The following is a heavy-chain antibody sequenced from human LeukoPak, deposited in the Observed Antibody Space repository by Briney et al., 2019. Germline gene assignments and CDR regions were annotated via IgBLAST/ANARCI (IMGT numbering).Heavy chain of an antibody. J-gene: IGHJ3*02. D-gene: IGHD1-7*01. CDR2: INPNSGVT. CDR3: ARAVSGTLGGAFDI. CDR1: GYTFIDYF. V-gene: IGHV1-2*02. Sequence: ASVKVSCKASGYTFIDYFIHWMRQTPGQGLEWLGWINPNSGVTRYTQKFQGRVTLTRDTAAYMELSSLKSDATAVYYCARAVSGTLGGAFDIWGEGTAVTVSS.